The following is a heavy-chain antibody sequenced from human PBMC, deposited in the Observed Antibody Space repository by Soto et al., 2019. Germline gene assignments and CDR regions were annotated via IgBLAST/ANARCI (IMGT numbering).Heavy chain of an antibody. CDR2: INPSGGST. Sequence: ASVKVSCKASGYTFTNYFMHWVRQAPGQGLEWMGRINPSGGSTTYAQKFQGRVTMTRDTSTSTVYMELSSLRSENTAVHYCARGGPEMATIGSFDSWGQGTLVTVSS. J-gene: IGHJ4*02. CDR3: ARGGPEMATIGSFDS. D-gene: IGHD5-12*01. CDR1: GYTFTNYF. V-gene: IGHV1-46*01.